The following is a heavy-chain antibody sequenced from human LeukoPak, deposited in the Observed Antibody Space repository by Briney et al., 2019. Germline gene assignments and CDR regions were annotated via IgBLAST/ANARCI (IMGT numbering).Heavy chain of an antibody. V-gene: IGHV3-9*01. CDR2: ISWNSGSI. D-gene: IGHD6-19*01. CDR3: AKSYSSGWPETYFDY. J-gene: IGHJ4*02. CDR1: GFTFDDYA. Sequence: GRSLRLSCAASGFTFDDYAMHWVRQAPGKGLEWVSGISWNSGSIGYADSVKGRFTVSRDNAKNSLYLQMNSLRADDTALYYCAKSYSSGWPETYFDYWGQGTLVTVSS.